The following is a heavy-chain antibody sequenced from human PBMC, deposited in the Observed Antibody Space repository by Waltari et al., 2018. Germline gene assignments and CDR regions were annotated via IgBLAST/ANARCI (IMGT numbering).Heavy chain of an antibody. D-gene: IGHD6-13*01. CDR2: IDANGGTT. CDR1: GFSFSSYE. V-gene: IGHV3-48*03. Sequence: DVQLVESGGGLVQPGGSLRLSCTASGFSFSSYEMNWVRPAPGKGLGWVSSIDANGGTTYYADSVKGRFTISRDNAKDSLYLEMTSLRAEDTAIYYCARKIGYYYYYGMDLWGQGTTVTVSS. J-gene: IGHJ6*02. CDR3: ARKIGYYYYYGMDL.